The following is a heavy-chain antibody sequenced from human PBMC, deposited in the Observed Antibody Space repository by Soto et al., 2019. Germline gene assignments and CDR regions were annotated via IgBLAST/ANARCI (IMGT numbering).Heavy chain of an antibody. CDR2: ISDSGGST. CDR3: AEGERLSSAPTGY. D-gene: IGHD3-22*01. Sequence: GGSLRLSCAASGFTFSSYAMSWVRQAPGKGLEWVSAISDSGGSTYYADSVKGRFSISRDNSKNTLYLQMNSLSAEDTAVYYWAEGERLSSAPTGYRGQGTRGTVSS. V-gene: IGHV3-23*01. J-gene: IGHJ4*03. CDR1: GFTFSSYA.